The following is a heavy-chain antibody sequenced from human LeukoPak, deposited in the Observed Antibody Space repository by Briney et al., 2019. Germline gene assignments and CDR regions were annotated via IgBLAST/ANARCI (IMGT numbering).Heavy chain of an antibody. CDR1: GFTFTYYA. J-gene: IGHJ3*01. CDR2: VSNDGGNQ. Sequence: GSLRLSCAASGFTFTYYAMHWVRQAPGKGLEWVSVVSNDGGNQDYTDSVKGRFIISRDDSKSTVYLQMNSLRVDDTAMYYCARGPDPVVRGPRRAFDLWGQGTMVTVSS. D-gene: IGHD3-10*01. CDR3: ARGPDPVVRGPRRAFDL. V-gene: IGHV3-30-3*01.